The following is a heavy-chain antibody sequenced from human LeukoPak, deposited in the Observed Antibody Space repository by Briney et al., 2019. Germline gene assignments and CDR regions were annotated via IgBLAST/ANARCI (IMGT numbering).Heavy chain of an antibody. V-gene: IGHV3-9*01. Sequence: GGSLRLSCAASGFTFDDYAMHWVRQAPGKGLEWVSGISWNSGSIGYADSVKGRFTISRDNAKNSLYLQMNSLRAEDTAVYYCARSIAVAGTVDLDYWGQGTLVTVSS. CDR1: GFTFDDYA. J-gene: IGHJ4*02. D-gene: IGHD6-19*01. CDR3: ARSIAVAGTVDLDY. CDR2: ISWNSGSI.